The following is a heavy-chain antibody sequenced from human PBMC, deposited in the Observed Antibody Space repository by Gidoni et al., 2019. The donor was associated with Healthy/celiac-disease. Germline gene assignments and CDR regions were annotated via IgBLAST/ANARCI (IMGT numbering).Heavy chain of an antibody. CDR1: GGSCSGYY. D-gene: IGHD3-10*01. CDR2: INHSGST. V-gene: IGHV4-34*01. Sequence: QVQLQQWGAGLLKPSETRSLTCAFYGGSCSGYYWSWIRQPPGKGLEWIGEINHSGSTNYNPYLNSRVAISLDTSQNQFSLKLSSVTAADTAVYYCARCLDRASMVRGLDYWGQVTLVTVSS. CDR3: ARCLDRASMVRGLDY. J-gene: IGHJ4*02.